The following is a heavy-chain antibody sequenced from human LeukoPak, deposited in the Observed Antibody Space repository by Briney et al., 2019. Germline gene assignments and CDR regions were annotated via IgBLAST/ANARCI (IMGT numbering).Heavy chain of an antibody. Sequence: GGSLRLYCAASGFTFSSYAMSWVRQAPGRGLEWVSAISGSGGTGTYYADSVKGRFTISRDNSKNTLYLQMNSLRAEDTAVYYCAKDRARGSRGWYYYYYGMDVWGQGTTVTVSS. D-gene: IGHD3-10*01. CDR1: GFTFSSYA. V-gene: IGHV3-23*01. CDR3: AKDRARGSRGWYYYYYGMDV. J-gene: IGHJ6*02. CDR2: ISGSGGTGT.